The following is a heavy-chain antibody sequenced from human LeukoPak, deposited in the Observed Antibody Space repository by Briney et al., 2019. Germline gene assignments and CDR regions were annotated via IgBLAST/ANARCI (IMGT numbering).Heavy chain of an antibody. J-gene: IGHJ4*02. D-gene: IGHD2-2*01. CDR2: IIPIFGTA. V-gene: IGHV1-69*13. CDR1: GGTFSSYA. Sequence: SVKVSCKASGGTFSSYAISWVRQAPGQGLEWMGGIIPIFGTANYAQKFQGRVTITADESTSTAYMELSSLRSEDTAVYYCAALVPAATDFDYWGQGTLVTGPS. CDR3: AALVPAATDFDY.